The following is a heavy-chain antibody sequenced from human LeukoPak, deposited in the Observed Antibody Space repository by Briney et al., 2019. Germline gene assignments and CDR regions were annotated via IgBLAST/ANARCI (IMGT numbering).Heavy chain of an antibody. CDR2: ISGSGGST. Sequence: GRSLRLSCAASGFTFSSYAMSWVRQAPGKGLEWVSAISGSGGSTYYADSVKGRFTISRDNSKNTLYLQMNSLRAEDTAVYYCAKGTVTPAGYYYYGMDVWGQGTTVTVSS. J-gene: IGHJ6*02. CDR1: GFTFSSYA. D-gene: IGHD4-17*01. CDR3: AKGTVTPAGYYYYGMDV. V-gene: IGHV3-23*01.